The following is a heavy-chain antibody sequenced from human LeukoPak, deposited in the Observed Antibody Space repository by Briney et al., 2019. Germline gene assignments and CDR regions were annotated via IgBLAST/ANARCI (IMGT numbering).Heavy chain of an antibody. Sequence: GGSLRLSCATSGFTFSTYALTWVRQAPGKGLEWVSSICDSGAGTYYTDSVKGRFTISRDNSRITVNLQMNILRAEDTALYYCARVRSWGIAVAMDVWGKGTTVTVSS. CDR2: ICDSGAGT. V-gene: IGHV3-23*01. CDR3: ARVRSWGIAVAMDV. CDR1: GFTFSTYA. D-gene: IGHD6-19*01. J-gene: IGHJ6*03.